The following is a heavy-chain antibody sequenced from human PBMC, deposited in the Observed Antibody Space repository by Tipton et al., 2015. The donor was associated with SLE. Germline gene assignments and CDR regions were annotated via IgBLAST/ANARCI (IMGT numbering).Heavy chain of an antibody. J-gene: IGHJ6*02. CDR1: ASSIDSGYY. CDR2: IYHSGGT. D-gene: IGHD1-26*01. CDR3: ARVGANYYGLDV. V-gene: IGHV4-38-2*01. Sequence: TLSLTCAVSASSIDSGYYWGWIRQPPGKGLEWIGIIYHSGGTHYNPSLKSRVTISVDMSKNHFSLKLTSVTAADTAVYYCARVGANYYGLDVWGQGTSVTVSS.